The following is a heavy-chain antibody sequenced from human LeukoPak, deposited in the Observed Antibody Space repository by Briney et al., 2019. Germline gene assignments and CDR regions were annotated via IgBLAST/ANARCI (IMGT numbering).Heavy chain of an antibody. CDR2: VRYDGRDK. CDR3: AKGYYYYMDV. J-gene: IGHJ6*03. Sequence: GGSLRLSCAASGFTFSSYGMHWVRQAPGKGLEWVALVRYDGRDKYYADSVKGRFTISRDNSKNTLYLQMNSLRAEDTAVYYCAKGYYYYMDVWGKGTTVTVSS. CDR1: GFTFSSYG. V-gene: IGHV3-30*02.